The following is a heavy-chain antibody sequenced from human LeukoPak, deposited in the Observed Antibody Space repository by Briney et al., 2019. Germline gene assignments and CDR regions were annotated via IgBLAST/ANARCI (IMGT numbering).Heavy chain of an antibody. Sequence: ASVKVSCKASGYTFTIYDINWVRQATGQGLEWMGWMNPNSGNTGYAQKFQGRVTITRNTSISTAYMELSSLRSEDTAVYYCAREVVNGHTRAGDYWGQGTLVTVSS. D-gene: IGHD3-10*01. CDR2: MNPNSGNT. CDR1: GYTFTIYD. CDR3: AREVVNGHTRAGDY. J-gene: IGHJ4*02. V-gene: IGHV1-8*03.